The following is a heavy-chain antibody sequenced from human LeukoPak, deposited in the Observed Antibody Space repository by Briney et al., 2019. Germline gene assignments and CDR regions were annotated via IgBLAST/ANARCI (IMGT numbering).Heavy chain of an antibody. CDR1: GYTFTSYY. D-gene: IGHD6-13*01. CDR3: ARAGDSSWADHYPIWYFDL. Sequence: ASVKVSCKASGYTFTSYYMHWVRQAPGQGLEWMGIINPSGGSTSYAQKFQGRVTMTTDTSTSTAYMELRSLRSDDTAVYYCARAGDSSWADHYPIWYFDLWGRGTLVTVSS. V-gene: IGHV1-46*01. J-gene: IGHJ2*01. CDR2: INPSGGST.